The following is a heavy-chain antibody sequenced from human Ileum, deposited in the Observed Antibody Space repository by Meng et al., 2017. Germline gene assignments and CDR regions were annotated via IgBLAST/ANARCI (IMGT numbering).Heavy chain of an antibody. D-gene: IGHD3-16*01. V-gene: IGHV3-23*01. CDR1: GFMFSDYT. Sequence: EGQLLESGGGLVRPGGSLRLSCAASGFMFSDYTLTWVRQALGKGLEWVSGISGSGGNTYYADSVRGRFTISRDNPKNTVSLQRNSLTAEDTAVYYCAKPAGGGWGQGTLVTVSS. CDR3: AKPAGGG. CDR2: ISGSGGNT. J-gene: IGHJ4*02.